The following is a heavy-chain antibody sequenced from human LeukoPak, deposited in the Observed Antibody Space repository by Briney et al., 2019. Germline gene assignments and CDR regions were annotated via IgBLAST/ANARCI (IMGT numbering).Heavy chain of an antibody. D-gene: IGHD6-13*01. J-gene: IGHJ4*02. V-gene: IGHV3-66*01. CDR2: IYSGSHT. Sequence: PGGSLRLSCAASGFTVSSNYMSWVRQAPGKGLEWVSVIYSGSHTYCADSVKGRFIISRDNSKNTLYLQMNSLRAEDTAVYYCARDGPGRVSPDYWGQGTLVTVSS. CDR1: GFTVSSNY. CDR3: ARDGPGRVSPDY.